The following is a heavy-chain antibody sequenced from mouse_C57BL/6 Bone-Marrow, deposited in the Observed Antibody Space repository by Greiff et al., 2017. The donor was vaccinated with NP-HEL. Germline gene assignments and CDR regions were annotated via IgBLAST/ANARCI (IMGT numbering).Heavy chain of an antibody. CDR2: IHPSDSDT. CDR3: AIEECYYGSSYAMDY. D-gene: IGHD1-1*01. Sequence: VQLQQPGAELVKPGASVKVSCKASGYTFTSYWMHWVKQRPGQGLEWIGRIHPSDSDTNYNQKFKGKATLTVDKSSSTAYMQLSSLTSEGSAVYYCAIEECYYGSSYAMDYWGQGTSVTVSS. V-gene: IGHV1-74*01. J-gene: IGHJ4*01. CDR1: GYTFTSYW.